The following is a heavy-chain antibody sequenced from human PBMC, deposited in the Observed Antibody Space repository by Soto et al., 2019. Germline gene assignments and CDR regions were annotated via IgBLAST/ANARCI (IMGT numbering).Heavy chain of an antibody. D-gene: IGHD5-12*01. Sequence: EVQLVQSAAEVKKPGESLKISCQGSGYNFAPHWIGWVRHKAGKGLEWMGIIFPGDAETRYSPSFQGHITISADKSISTAYLRWSSLKASDTGMYYCATPGGFGMDVWGQGTTVTVSS. CDR2: IFPGDAET. J-gene: IGHJ6*02. V-gene: IGHV5-51*01. CDR3: ATPGGFGMDV. CDR1: GYNFAPHW.